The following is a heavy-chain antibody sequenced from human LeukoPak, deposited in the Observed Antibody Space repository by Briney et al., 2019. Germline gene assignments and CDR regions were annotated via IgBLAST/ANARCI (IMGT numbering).Heavy chain of an antibody. Sequence: PGGSLRLSCAASGFTFSSYAISWVRQAPGKGLEWVSSISISGDHTFYADSVKGRFTISRDNSKNTLYVQMNSLRAEDTAVYYCAKDTRYEYYFDYWGQGTLVTVSS. J-gene: IGHJ4*02. CDR3: AKDTRYEYYFDY. CDR2: ISISGDHT. V-gene: IGHV3-23*01. CDR1: GFTFSSYA. D-gene: IGHD6-6*01.